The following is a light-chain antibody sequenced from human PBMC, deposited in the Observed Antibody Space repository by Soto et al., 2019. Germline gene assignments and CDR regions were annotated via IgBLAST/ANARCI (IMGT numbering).Light chain of an antibody. CDR2: NAS. J-gene: IGKJ2*03. V-gene: IGKV1-5*01. CDR1: QSLSYW. Sequence: DIQMTQSPSTLSASVGDTVTITCRASQSLSYWLAWYQQKPGQAPKLLIHNASTLQSGVPSRFSGSGSGTEFTLTISSLQPDDFATYYCQQNYRSPYSFGQGTKLEIK. CDR3: QQNYRSPYS.